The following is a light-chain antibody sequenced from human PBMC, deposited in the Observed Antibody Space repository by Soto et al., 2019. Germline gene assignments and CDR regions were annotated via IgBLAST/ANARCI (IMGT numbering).Light chain of an antibody. Sequence: QSVLTQPRSVSGSPGQSVTISCPGTRRDVGGYNYVSWYQQHPGKAPKLMIYDVSKRPSGVPDRFSGSKSGNTASLTISGLQAEDEADYYCCSYAGSSYVFGTGTKVTVL. CDR3: CSYAGSSYV. CDR1: RRDVGGYNY. V-gene: IGLV2-11*01. J-gene: IGLJ1*01. CDR2: DVS.